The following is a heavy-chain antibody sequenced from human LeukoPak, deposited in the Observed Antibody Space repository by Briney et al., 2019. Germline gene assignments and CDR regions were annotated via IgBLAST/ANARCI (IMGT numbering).Heavy chain of an antibody. CDR3: ARDTLISNVDYFDY. CDR2: FHHSVST. V-gene: IGHV4-4*02. Sequence: PSETLSLTCAVSGDSISSDKWWSWVRQPPGKGLEYIGEFHHSVSTNYNPSLKSRVTISVDKSKNQFSLKLSSVTAADTAVYYCARDTLISNVDYFDYWGQGTLVTVSS. J-gene: IGHJ4*02. CDR1: GDSISSDKW.